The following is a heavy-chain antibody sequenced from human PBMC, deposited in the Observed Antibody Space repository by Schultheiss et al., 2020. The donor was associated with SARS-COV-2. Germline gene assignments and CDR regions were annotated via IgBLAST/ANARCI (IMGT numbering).Heavy chain of an antibody. J-gene: IGHJ4*02. CDR2: IYYSGST. D-gene: IGHD4-17*01. Sequence: SETLSLTCAVSGGSISSSNWWSWVRQHPGKGLEWIGYIYYSGSTYYNPSLKSRVTISVDTSKNQFSLKLSSVTAADTAVYYCARDKDGDLDYWGQGTLVTVSS. CDR1: GGSISSSNW. CDR3: ARDKDGDLDY. V-gene: IGHV4-31*11.